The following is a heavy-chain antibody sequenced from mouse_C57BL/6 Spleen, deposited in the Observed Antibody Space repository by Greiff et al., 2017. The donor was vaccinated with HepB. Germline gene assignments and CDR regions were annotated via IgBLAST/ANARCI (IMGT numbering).Heavy chain of an antibody. CDR2: IYPSDSET. CDR3: ARGTTVVANYFDY. D-gene: IGHD1-1*01. J-gene: IGHJ2*01. Sequence: QVQLQQPGAELVRPGSSVKLSCKASGYTFTSYWMDWVKQRPGQGLEWIGNIYPSDSETHYNQKFKDKATLTVDKSSSTAYMQLSSLTSEDSAVYYCARGTTVVANYFDYWGQGTTLTVSS. CDR1: GYTFTSYW. V-gene: IGHV1-61*01.